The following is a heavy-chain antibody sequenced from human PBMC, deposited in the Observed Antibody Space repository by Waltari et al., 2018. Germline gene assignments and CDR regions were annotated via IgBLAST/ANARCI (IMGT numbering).Heavy chain of an antibody. CDR2: ISGSGGST. CDR3: AKVRRSCWYFDY. Sequence: EVQLVESGGGLVQPGGSLRLSCAASGFTFSSYAMSWVRQAPGKGLEWVSAISGSGGSTYYADSVKGRFTISRDKSKNTLYLQMNSRRAEDTAVYYCAKVRRSCWYFDYWGQGTLVTVSS. CDR1: GFTFSSYA. J-gene: IGHJ4*02. V-gene: IGHV3-23*04. D-gene: IGHD6-13*01.